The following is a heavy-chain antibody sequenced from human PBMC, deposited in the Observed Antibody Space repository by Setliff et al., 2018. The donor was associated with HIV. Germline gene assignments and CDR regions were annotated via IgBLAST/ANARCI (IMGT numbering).Heavy chain of an antibody. CDR3: ASTGHIEIDPLQPFEI. CDR2: IFYGGNA. J-gene: IGHJ3*02. D-gene: IGHD5-12*01. V-gene: IGHV4-59*12. Sequence: SETLSLTCTVSGGSINSYYWSWIRQSPGKGLEWIGYIFYGGNANYSPSLKGRVTMSLDTSRNQFSLKLTSVTAADTAVYYCASTGHIEIDPLQPFEIWGQGTMVTVS. CDR1: GGSINSYY.